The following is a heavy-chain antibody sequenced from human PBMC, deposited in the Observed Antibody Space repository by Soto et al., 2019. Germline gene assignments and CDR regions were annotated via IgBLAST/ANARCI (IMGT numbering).Heavy chain of an antibody. V-gene: IGHV3-33*06. D-gene: IGHD3-10*01. CDR1: GFMFSNYG. CDR3: AKDIRDGSGIMDV. J-gene: IGHJ6*02. Sequence: GGSLRLSCAASGFMFSNYGMNWVRQAPGKGLEWVAIIWYDGSNKFYADSVKGRFTISRDNSNNTLYLQMNSLGVEDTALYYCAKDIRDGSGIMDVWGRGTTVTVSS. CDR2: IWYDGSNK.